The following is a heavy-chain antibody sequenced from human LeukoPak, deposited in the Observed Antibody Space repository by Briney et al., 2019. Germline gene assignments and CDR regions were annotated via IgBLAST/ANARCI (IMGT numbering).Heavy chain of an antibody. V-gene: IGHV4-34*01. CDR2: NNHSGSP. Sequence: SETLSLTCAVYGGSFSGYYWSCIRQPPGEGLGWIGENNHSGSPNYTPSLKSRVTISVDTSKNQFSLKLSSVTAADTAVYYCARVGDGSGILLDYWGQGTLVTVSS. D-gene: IGHD3-10*01. CDR3: ARVGDGSGILLDY. J-gene: IGHJ4*02. CDR1: GGSFSGYY.